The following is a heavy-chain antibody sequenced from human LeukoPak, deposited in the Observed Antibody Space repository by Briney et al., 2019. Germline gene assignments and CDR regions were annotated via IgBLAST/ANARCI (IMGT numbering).Heavy chain of an antibody. CDR2: IKQDGGDE. J-gene: IGHJ4*02. V-gene: IGHV3-7*01. CDR3: ARGETSYAD. Sequence: GGSLRLSCAASGFTFSSYWMSWVRQAPGKGLEWVASIKQDGGDEKYVDSVKGRFTISRDNAKTSVWLQLSGLRVEDTAVYYCARGETSYADWGQGTLVTVSS. CDR1: GFTFSSYW.